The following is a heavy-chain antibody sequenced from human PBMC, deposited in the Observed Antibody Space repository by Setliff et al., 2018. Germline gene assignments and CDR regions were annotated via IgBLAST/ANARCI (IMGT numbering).Heavy chain of an antibody. CDR1: GVVFSDYY. CDR2: IDRDGTTT. CDR3: ARTCSGSGCYAGLES. Sequence: GGSLRLSCVVSGVVFSDYYMHWVRQAPGKGLVWVSRIDRDGTTTDYADSVKGRFTISRDNSKNTLYLQMNSLRPEDTAVYYCARTCSGSGCYAGLESWGQGTPVTVSS. D-gene: IGHD2-15*01. J-gene: IGHJ4*02. V-gene: IGHV3-74*01.